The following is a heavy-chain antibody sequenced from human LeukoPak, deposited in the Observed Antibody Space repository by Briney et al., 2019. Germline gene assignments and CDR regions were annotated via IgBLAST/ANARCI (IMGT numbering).Heavy chain of an antibody. CDR3: ASLPTIFGVVPWFDP. V-gene: IGHV3-21*01. CDR1: GFAFNSYS. Sequence: GGSLRLSCAASGFAFNSYSMTWVSQAPGKGLEWVSSISSSSSYIYYADSVKGRFTISRDNAKNSLYLQMNSLRAEDTAVYYCASLPTIFGVVPWFDPWGQGTLVTVSS. D-gene: IGHD3-3*01. CDR2: ISSSSSYI. J-gene: IGHJ5*02.